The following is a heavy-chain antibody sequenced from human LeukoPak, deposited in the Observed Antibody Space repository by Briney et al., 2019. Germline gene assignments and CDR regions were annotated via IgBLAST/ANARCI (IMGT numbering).Heavy chain of an antibody. V-gene: IGHV4-59*08. D-gene: IGHD3-10*01. CDR2: IYSSGST. CDR1: GGSISSYF. Sequence: SETLSLTCTVSGGSISSYFWSWIRQPPGKGLEWIGFIYSSGSTNYNPSLKSRVIMSVDTSKNQFSLILSSVTAADTAVYYCARQERHYGSGSYTYFHHWGQGTLVTVSS. J-gene: IGHJ1*01. CDR3: ARQERHYGSGSYTYFHH.